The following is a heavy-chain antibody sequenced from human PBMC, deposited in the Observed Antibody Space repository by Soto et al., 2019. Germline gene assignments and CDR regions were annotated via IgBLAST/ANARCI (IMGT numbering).Heavy chain of an antibody. J-gene: IGHJ4*02. CDR1: GFTFTSST. CDR3: AGWGGHDYNY. V-gene: IGHV3-7*03. D-gene: IGHD4-4*01. Sequence: GGSLRLSCAASGFTFTSSTMNWVRQAPGKGLEWVANINPDGNVGTYVDSVRGRFTTSRDNAKNSLYLQMNSLRADDTAVYFCAGWGGHDYNYWGQGIMVTVSS. CDR2: INPDGNVG.